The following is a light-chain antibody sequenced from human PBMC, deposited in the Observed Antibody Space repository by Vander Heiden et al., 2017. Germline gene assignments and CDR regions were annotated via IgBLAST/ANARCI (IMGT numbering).Light chain of an antibody. V-gene: IGLV2-14*01. Sequence: QSLLTQPASVSGAPGPSITSSCTGTSSDVGGYNYVSWYQQHPGKAPKLMIYEVSNRPSGVSNRFSGSKSGNTASLTISGLQAEDEADYYCSSYTSSSIYVFGTGTKVTVL. CDR1: SSDVGGYNY. CDR3: SSYTSSSIYV. J-gene: IGLJ1*01. CDR2: EVS.